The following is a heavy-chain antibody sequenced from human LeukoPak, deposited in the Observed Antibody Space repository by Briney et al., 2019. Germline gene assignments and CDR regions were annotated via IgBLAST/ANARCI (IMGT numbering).Heavy chain of an antibody. CDR2: INHSGST. J-gene: IGHJ4*02. Sequence: SETLSLTCTVSGGSISSSSYYWSWIRQPPGKGLEWIGEINHSGSTNYNPSLKSRVTISVDTSKNQFSLKLSSVTAADTAVYYCARGSGWYPHFDYWGQGTLVTVSS. V-gene: IGHV4-39*07. CDR1: GGSISSSSYY. CDR3: ARGSGWYPHFDY. D-gene: IGHD6-19*01.